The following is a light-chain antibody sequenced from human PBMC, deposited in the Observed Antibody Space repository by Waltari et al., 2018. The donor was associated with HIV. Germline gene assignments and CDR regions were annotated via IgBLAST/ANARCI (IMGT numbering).Light chain of an antibody. V-gene: IGLV3-21*04. CDR3: QVWDSSSDHWV. CDR2: YDS. Sequence: SYVLTQQPSVSVAPGKTARITCGGNNIGSTSVHWYQQKPGQAPVLVIYYDSDRPSGIPERFSGSNSGNTATLTISRVEAGDEADYYCQVWDSSSDHWVFGGGTKLTVL. CDR1: NIGSTS. J-gene: IGLJ3*02.